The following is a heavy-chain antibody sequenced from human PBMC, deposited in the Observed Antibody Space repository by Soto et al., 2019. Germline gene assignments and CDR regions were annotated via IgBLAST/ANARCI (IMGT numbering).Heavy chain of an antibody. D-gene: IGHD6-19*01. Sequence: TGGSLRLSCAASGFTFSSYGMHWVRQAPGKGLEWVAVIWYDGSNKYYADSVKGRFTISRDNSKNTLYLQMNSLRAEDTAVYYCARVGKYSSGWYVDPFDYWGQGTLVTVSS. CDR3: ARVGKYSSGWYVDPFDY. CDR2: IWYDGSNK. J-gene: IGHJ4*02. CDR1: GFTFSSYG. V-gene: IGHV3-33*01.